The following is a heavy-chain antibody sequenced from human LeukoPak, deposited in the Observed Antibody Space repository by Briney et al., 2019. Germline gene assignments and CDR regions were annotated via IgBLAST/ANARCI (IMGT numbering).Heavy chain of an antibody. Sequence: KSSQTPSLTCAISGDSVSRNSAAWNWIRQSPSRGLEWLGRTYYRSRWYNDYAVSVKSRITINPDTSKNQFSLQLNSVTPEDTAVYYCARTRSRGLLNAFDICGQGTMVTVSS. CDR1: GDSVSRNSAA. J-gene: IGHJ3*02. CDR3: ARTRSRGLLNAFDI. V-gene: IGHV6-1*01. D-gene: IGHD2-21*02. CDR2: TYYRSRWYN.